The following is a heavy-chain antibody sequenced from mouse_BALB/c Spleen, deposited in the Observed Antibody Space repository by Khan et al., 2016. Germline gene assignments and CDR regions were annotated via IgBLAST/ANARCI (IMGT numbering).Heavy chain of an antibody. CDR1: GYSFTDYF. CDR3: ARGGFRYEFAY. CDR2: INPYNGDT. D-gene: IGHD2-14*01. Sequence: VQLKQSGPELVKPGASVKISCKASGYSFTDYFMNWVMQSHGKSLEWIGRINPYNGDTFFNQKFKDKATLTVDKSSSTAHMELRSLASEDSAVYCCARGGFRYEFAYWGQGTLVTVSA. J-gene: IGHJ3*01. V-gene: IGHV1-20*02.